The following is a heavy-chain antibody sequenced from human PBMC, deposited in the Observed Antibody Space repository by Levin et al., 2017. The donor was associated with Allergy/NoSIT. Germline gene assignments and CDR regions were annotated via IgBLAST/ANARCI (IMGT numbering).Heavy chain of an antibody. Sequence: GGSLRLSCAASGFTFSGHGMHWVRQAPGKGLEWVAVIANDGRDKKYADSVKGRLTISRDNSKNALYLQMDSLRTEDTAVYYCDKDVARLAAQYYFDYWGQGTLVTVSS. CDR1: GFTFSGHG. J-gene: IGHJ4*02. D-gene: IGHD3-9*01. CDR3: DKDVARLAAQYYFDY. V-gene: IGHV3-30*18. CDR2: IANDGRDK.